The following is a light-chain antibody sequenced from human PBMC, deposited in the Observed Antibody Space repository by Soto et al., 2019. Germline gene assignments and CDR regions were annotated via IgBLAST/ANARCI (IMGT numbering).Light chain of an antibody. CDR1: SSSIGAGYE. CDR2: GNG. Sequence: QSVLTQPPSVSGAPGQRVTISCSGTSSSIGAGYEVHWYHQLPGTAPKLVVSGNGNRPSGVPDRFSASKSGTSASLAISGLQSDDEAIYYCASWDNSLNGLYVFGVGTKLTVL. CDR3: ASWDNSLNGLYV. J-gene: IGLJ1*01. V-gene: IGLV1-40*01.